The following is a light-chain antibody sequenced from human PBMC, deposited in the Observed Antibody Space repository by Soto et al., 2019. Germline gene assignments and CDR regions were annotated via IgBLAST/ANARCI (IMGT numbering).Light chain of an antibody. J-gene: IGKJ1*01. CDR1: QSLGVW. Sequence: DIQMTQSPSTLSASVGDRVTITCRASQSLGVWLAWSQQKPGTAPKLLRYKTSTLDSGVPLRFSGSGSGTEFTLTISILQPDDFATYYCQQYINYVRTFGQGTKVEIK. V-gene: IGKV1-5*03. CDR2: KTS. CDR3: QQYINYVRT.